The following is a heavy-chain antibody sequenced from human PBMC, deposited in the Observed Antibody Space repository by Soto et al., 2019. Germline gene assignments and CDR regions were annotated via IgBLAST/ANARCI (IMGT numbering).Heavy chain of an antibody. D-gene: IGHD3-9*01. CDR1: GGSISSYY. V-gene: IGHV4-59*08. Sequence: SETLSLTCTVSGGSISSYYWSWIRQPPGKGLEWIGYIYYSGSTNYNPSLKSRVTISVDTSKNQFSLKLSSVTAADTAVYYCARLRNDILTGYYTTYYFDYWGQGTLVTVSS. CDR3: ARLRNDILTGYYTTYYFDY. CDR2: IYYSGST. J-gene: IGHJ4*02.